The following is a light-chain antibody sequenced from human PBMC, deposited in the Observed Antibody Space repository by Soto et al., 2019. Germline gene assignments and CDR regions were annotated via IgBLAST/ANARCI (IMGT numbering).Light chain of an antibody. CDR1: QDINSY. Sequence: DIQLTQSPSFLSASVGDRVTITCRASQDINSYLAWYQQKPGNAPNLLIYAASTVQSAVPSRFSGGGSGTEFTLTISSLHPEDCATYYCQQLAIYPWTFGQGTRV. CDR2: AAS. J-gene: IGKJ1*01. V-gene: IGKV1-9*01. CDR3: QQLAIYPWT.